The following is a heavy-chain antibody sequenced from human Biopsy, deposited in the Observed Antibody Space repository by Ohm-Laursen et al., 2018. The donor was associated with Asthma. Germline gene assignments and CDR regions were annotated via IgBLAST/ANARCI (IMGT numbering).Heavy chain of an antibody. Sequence: SVKVSCNISGYSLTDLSMHWVRQAPGQGLEWLGGHDHEEGGTVNARRFQGRVTMTEDTSTDTAYMELSSLSSDDTAVYYCASDFPKDYVRYNFQFWGQGTLVTVSS. V-gene: IGHV1-24*01. CDR3: ASDFPKDYVRYNFQF. D-gene: IGHD4-17*01. CDR1: GYSLTDLS. CDR2: HDHEEGGT. J-gene: IGHJ4*02.